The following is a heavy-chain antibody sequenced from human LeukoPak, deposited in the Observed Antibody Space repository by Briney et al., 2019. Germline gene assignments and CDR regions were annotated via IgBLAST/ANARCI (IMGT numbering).Heavy chain of an antibody. CDR1: GFTFSGSA. CDR3: ARDAFYSSGTYFDY. Sequence: PGRSLRLSCAASGFTFSGSAIHWVRQAPGKGLEWVSVISRDGSGTYYADSVKGRLTISRDNSKNTVYLQMNSLEPDDTAVYYCARDAFYSSGTYFDYWGQGTLVTVSS. D-gene: IGHD3-10*01. V-gene: IGHV3-30*04. J-gene: IGHJ4*02. CDR2: ISRDGSGT.